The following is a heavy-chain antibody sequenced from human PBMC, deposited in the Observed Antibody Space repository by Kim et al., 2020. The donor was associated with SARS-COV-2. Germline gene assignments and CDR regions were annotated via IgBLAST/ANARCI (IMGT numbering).Heavy chain of an antibody. CDR1: GGTFSSYA. CDR3: ARGDLWFGESGPLRY. CDR2: IIPIFGTA. D-gene: IGHD3-10*01. Sequence: SVKVSCKASGGTFSSYAISWVRQAPGQGLEWMGGIIPIFGTANYAQKFQGRVTITADESTSTVYMELSSLRSEDTAVYYCARGDLWFGESGPLRYWGQGTLVTVSS. J-gene: IGHJ4*02. V-gene: IGHV1-69*13.